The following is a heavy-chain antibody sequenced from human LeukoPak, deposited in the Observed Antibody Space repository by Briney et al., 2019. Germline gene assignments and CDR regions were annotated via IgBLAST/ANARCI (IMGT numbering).Heavy chain of an antibody. J-gene: IGHJ4*02. CDR2: IIPILGIA. V-gene: IGHV1-69*04. Sequence: SVKVSCKASGGTFSSYAISWVRQAPAQGLEWMGRIIPILGIANYAQKFQGRVTITADKSTSTAYMELNSLRSEDTDVYYCARARGTYYYDSSGYSDYWGQGTLVTVSS. D-gene: IGHD3-22*01. CDR3: ARARGTYYYDSSGYSDY. CDR1: GGTFSSYA.